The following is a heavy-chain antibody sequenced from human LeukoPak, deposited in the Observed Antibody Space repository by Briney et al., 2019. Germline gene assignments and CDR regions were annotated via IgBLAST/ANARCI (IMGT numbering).Heavy chain of an antibody. CDR2: IHHSGST. D-gene: IGHD2-21*01. CDR1: GGSISSGNYY. Sequence: PSETLSLTCTVSGGSISSGNYYWSRIRQPPGKGLEWIGYIHHSGSTYYNPSLNSRVTVSVDRSKNQFSLKMTSMTAADTAVYYCARDYHCGGGDCSWVDYWGQGTLVTVSS. J-gene: IGHJ4*02. V-gene: IGHV4-30-2*01. CDR3: ARDYHCGGGDCSWVDY.